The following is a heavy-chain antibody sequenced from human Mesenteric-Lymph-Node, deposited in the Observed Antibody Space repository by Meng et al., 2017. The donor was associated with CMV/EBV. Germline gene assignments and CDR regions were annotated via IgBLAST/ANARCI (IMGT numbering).Heavy chain of an antibody. V-gene: IGHV3-43D*03. D-gene: IGHD2-2*01. Sequence: GESLKISCAVSGFNFDDYGMHWVRQAPGKGLEWVSLISWDGGNTSYADSVGGRFTISRDNSKNSLYLQMNSLRPEDTALYYCAKERSTAFYYYGLDAWGQGTTVTVSS. J-gene: IGHJ6*02. CDR3: AKERSTAFYYYGLDA. CDR2: ISWDGGNT. CDR1: GFNFDDYG.